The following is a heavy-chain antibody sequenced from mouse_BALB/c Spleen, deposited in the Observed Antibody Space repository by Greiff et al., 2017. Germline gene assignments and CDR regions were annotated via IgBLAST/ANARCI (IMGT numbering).Heavy chain of an antibody. D-gene: IGHD2-3*01. Sequence: EVQRVESGGGLVQPGGSRKLSCAASGFTFSSFGMHWVRQAPEKGLEWVAYISSGSSTIYYADTVKGRFTISRDNPKNTLFLQMTSLRSEDTAMYYCASSYDGYAMDYWGQGTSVTVSS. CDR2: ISSGSSTI. CDR1: GFTFSSFG. V-gene: IGHV5-17*02. J-gene: IGHJ4*01. CDR3: ASSYDGYAMDY.